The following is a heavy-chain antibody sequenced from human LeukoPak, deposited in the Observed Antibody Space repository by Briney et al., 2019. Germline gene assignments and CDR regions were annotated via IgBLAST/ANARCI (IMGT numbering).Heavy chain of an antibody. D-gene: IGHD3-10*01. CDR3: AKSNGYGLVDI. V-gene: IGHV4-39*07. CDR1: GGSINTPNYY. CDR2: IFYSGGT. J-gene: IGHJ3*02. Sequence: SETLSLTCTVSGGSINTPNYYWGWIRQTPGKGLEWIVNIFYSGGTYYSPSLTSPVTTSLDPSSYQFSLKLNSVTAADTAVYYCAKSNGYGLVDIWGQGTMVTVSS.